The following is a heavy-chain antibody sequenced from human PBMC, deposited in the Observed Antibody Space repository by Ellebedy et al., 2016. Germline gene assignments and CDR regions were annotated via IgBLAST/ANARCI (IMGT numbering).Heavy chain of an antibody. V-gene: IGHV1-3*01. J-gene: IGHJ4*02. D-gene: IGHD3-10*01. CDR2: IDGGSGKT. Sequence: ASVKVSCXASGYTFTGYPIHWVRQVPGQRFEWMGWIDGGSGKTKYSEKFQSRVTITRDTSASRVYLDLSSLRPEDTAVYYCARGKGLQLWFIYYFDYWGQGTQVTVSS. CDR1: GYTFTGYP. CDR3: ARGKGLQLWFIYYFDY.